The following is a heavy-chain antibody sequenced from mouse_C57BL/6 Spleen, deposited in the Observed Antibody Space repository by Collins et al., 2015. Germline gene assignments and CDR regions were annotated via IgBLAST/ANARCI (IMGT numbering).Heavy chain of an antibody. Sequence: RVHGKGRFTISRDNSQSILYLQMNTLRAEDSATYYCAREYYGAMDYWGQGTSVTVSS. J-gene: IGHJ4*01. V-gene: IGHV7-3*02. D-gene: IGHD1-1*01. CDR3: AREYYGAMDY.